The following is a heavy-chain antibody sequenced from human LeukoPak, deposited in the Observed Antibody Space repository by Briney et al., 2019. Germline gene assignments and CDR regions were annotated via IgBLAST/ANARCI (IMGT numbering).Heavy chain of an antibody. CDR1: GYTFTSYD. J-gene: IGHJ4*02. CDR2: MNPNSGNT. D-gene: IGHD3-3*01. CDR3: ARTRITIFGVVIMSYFDY. V-gene: IGHV1-8*01. Sequence: ASVKVSCKASGYTFTSYDINWMRQATGQGLEWMGWMNPNSGNTGYAQKFQGRVTMTRNTSISTAYMELSSLRSDDTAVYYCARTRITIFGVVIMSYFDYWGQGTLVTVSS.